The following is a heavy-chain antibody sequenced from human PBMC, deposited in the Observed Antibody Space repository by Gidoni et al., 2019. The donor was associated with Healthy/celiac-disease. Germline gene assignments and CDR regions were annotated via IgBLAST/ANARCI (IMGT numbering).Heavy chain of an antibody. CDR1: GFPFSSSA. Sequence: ELQLVESGGGLVQPGGSLRLSCAASGFPFSSSALHWVRQATGKGLEWVAAIGTAGDPYYPGSVKGRFTIARENAKNSWYLQMNSMRAGDTAVYYCARGRIVVVPEIVRGIYGMDVWGQGTTVTGSS. J-gene: IGHJ6*02. CDR3: ARGRIVVVPEIVRGIYGMDV. V-gene: IGHV3-13*05. CDR2: IGTAGDP. D-gene: IGHD2-2*01.